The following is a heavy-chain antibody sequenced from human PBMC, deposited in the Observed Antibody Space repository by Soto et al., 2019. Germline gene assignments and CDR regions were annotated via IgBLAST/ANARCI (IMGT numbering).Heavy chain of an antibody. CDR1: SYIFVNYG. CDR3: VMVDNYVTPTPQDV. Sequence: QVQLVQSGDEVKKPGASVKVSCKASSYIFVNYGIAWVRQAPGQGLEWMGWISPYTGNTHSATKVQGRLTMTTDTSTSTAYMDLGSLTSDDTAVYYYVMVDNYVTPTPQDVWGQGTTVTVSS. J-gene: IGHJ6*02. V-gene: IGHV1-18*01. CDR2: ISPYTGNT. D-gene: IGHD3-16*01.